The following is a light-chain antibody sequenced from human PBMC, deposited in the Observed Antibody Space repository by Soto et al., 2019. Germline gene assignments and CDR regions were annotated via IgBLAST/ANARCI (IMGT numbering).Light chain of an antibody. CDR2: EVT. Sequence: QSAMTQPPSASGSPGQSVTISCTGTSGDIGGYDYVSWYQQHPGKAPKLMIYEVTKRPLGVSDRFSGSKSGNTASLTVSGLHPDDEDDFYFISYAGSNNPDGFGTWTKGTVL. J-gene: IGLJ1*01. CDR3: ISYAGSNNPDG. V-gene: IGLV2-8*01. CDR1: SGDIGGYDY.